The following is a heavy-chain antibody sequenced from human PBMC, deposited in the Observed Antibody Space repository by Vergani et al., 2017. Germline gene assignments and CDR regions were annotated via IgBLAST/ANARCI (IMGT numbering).Heavy chain of an antibody. CDR3: ATGAYYYDSSGYYFHDAFDI. J-gene: IGHJ3*02. D-gene: IGHD3-22*01. Sequence: QLQLQESGPGLVKPSETLSLTCTVSGGSISSSSYYWGWIRQPPGKGLEWIGSIYYSGSTYYNPSLKSRVTISVDTSKNQFSLKLSSVTAADTAVYYCATGAYYYDSSGYYFHDAFDIWGQGTMVTVSS. V-gene: IGHV4-39*01. CDR1: GGSISSSSYY. CDR2: IYYSGST.